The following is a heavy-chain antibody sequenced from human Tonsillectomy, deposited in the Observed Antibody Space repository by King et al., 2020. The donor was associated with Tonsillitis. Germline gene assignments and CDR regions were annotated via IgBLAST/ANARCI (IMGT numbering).Heavy chain of an antibody. CDR1: GYTFTSYG. CDR2: ISTYNGNT. CDR3: ARVSGDYEILTGFDN. D-gene: IGHD3-9*01. J-gene: IGHJ4*02. V-gene: IGHV1-18*04. Sequence: QLVQSEAEVKKPGASVKVSCKASGYTFTSYGISWVRQAPGQGREWMGWISTYNGNTNYAQKVQGRVIMTTDTSTSTAYMELRSLTSDETAVYYCARVSGDYEILTGFDNWGQGTLVTVSS.